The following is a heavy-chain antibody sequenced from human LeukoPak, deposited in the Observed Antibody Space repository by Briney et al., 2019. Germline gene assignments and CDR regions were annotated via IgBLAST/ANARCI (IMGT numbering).Heavy chain of an antibody. J-gene: IGHJ6*03. V-gene: IGHV4-34*01. CDR3: ARRWNYGRNYYIDV. CDR1: GGSFSHYY. CDR2: INDSGTI. Sequence: SETLSLTCAVHGGSFSHYYWSWIRQPPGKVLEWIGVINDSGTINYNPSLLSRVTVSMDTSKNHFSLRLTSVTATDTAVYYCARRWNYGRNYYIDVWGNGATVSVSS. D-gene: IGHD1-7*01.